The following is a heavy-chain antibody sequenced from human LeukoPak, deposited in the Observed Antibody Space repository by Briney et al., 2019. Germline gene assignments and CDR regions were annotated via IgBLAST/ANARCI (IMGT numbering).Heavy chain of an antibody. CDR3: ARSGIVVVPAAIFYYYYYMDV. Sequence: PSETLSLTCTVSGGSISSYYWSWIRQPPGKGLEWIGYIYYSGSTNYNPSLKSRVTISVDTSKNQFSLKLSSVTAADTAVYYCARSGIVVVPAAIFYYYYYMDVWGKGTTVTVSS. CDR2: IYYSGST. CDR1: GGSISSYY. D-gene: IGHD2-2*01. V-gene: IGHV4-59*01. J-gene: IGHJ6*03.